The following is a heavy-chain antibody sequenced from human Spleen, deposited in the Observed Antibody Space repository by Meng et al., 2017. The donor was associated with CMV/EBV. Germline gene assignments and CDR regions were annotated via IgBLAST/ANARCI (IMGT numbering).Heavy chain of an antibody. CDR2: ISGIGVTI. Sequence: GESLKISCAASGFTFSSSEMSWVRQAPGKGLEWISYISGIGVTIYYADSVKGRFTISRDNAKNSLYLQMNSLRAEDTAVYYCARGCSSTSCYSPWGQGTLVTVSS. V-gene: IGHV3-48*03. J-gene: IGHJ5*02. CDR3: ARGCSSTSCYSP. CDR1: GFTFSSSE. D-gene: IGHD2-2*01.